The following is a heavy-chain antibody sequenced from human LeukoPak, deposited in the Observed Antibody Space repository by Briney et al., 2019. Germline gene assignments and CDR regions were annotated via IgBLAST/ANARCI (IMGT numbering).Heavy chain of an antibody. Sequence: VGSLRLSSAASGFTFSRYSMNWVRQAPGKGLEWVSWIRCGGGSTYYADSVKGRFTIYRETSKNTLYLQMNSLRAEDTALYYCAKVGGSCCFDCWGQGTLVTVSS. J-gene: IGHJ4*02. V-gene: IGHV3-23*01. CDR2: IRCGGGST. D-gene: IGHD2-15*01. CDR1: GFTFSRYS. CDR3: AKVGGSCCFDC.